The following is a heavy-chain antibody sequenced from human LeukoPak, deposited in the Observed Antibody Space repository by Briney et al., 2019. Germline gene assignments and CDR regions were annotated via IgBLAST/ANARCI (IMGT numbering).Heavy chain of an antibody. CDR1: GFPFTNYV. J-gene: IGHJ4*02. D-gene: IGHD5-12*01. Sequence: GFLSLSCAASGFPFTNYVMSWVRQAPGKGLEGGSPISGIGDNTYYADSMKGRFTISRDNSKNTLYLQMNSLRAEDTAVYYCARVWVKYTGYDLRFEYWGQGTLVTVSS. CDR2: ISGIGDNT. V-gene: IGHV3-23*01. CDR3: ARVWVKYTGYDLRFEY.